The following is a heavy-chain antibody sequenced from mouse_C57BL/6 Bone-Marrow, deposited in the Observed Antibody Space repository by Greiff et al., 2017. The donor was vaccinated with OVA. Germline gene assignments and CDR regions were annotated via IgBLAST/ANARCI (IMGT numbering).Heavy chain of an antibody. CDR2: IDPNSGGT. CDR1: GYTFTSYW. V-gene: IGHV1-72*01. Sequence: QVQLQQPGAELVKPGASVKLSCKASGYTFTSYWMHWVKQRPGRGLEWLGRIDPNSGGTKYNEQFKSKATLTVDKPSSTAYMQLSSLTSEDSAVYYGARYYGSTWFAYWGQGTLVTVSA. CDR3: ARYYGSTWFAY. D-gene: IGHD1-1*01. J-gene: IGHJ3*01.